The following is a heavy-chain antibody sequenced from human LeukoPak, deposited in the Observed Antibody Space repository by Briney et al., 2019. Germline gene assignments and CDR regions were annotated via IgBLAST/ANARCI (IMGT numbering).Heavy chain of an antibody. V-gene: IGHV3-7*03. CDR2: INEGGNEK. D-gene: IGHD6-13*01. CDR3: ARHPNSNWDY. Sequence: GGSLRLSCAASGFTFRNYWMSWVRQVPGKGLEWVVNINEGGNEKNYVDSEKGRFTASRDNAQNSLYLQMNSLRVEDTAVYYCARHPNSNWDYWGQGTLVTVSS. J-gene: IGHJ4*02. CDR1: GFTFRNYW.